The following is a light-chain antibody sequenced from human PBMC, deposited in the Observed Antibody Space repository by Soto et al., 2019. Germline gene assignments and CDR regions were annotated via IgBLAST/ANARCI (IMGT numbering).Light chain of an antibody. CDR2: WAS. V-gene: IGKV4-1*01. J-gene: IGKJ1*01. Sequence: DIVMTQSPDSLAVSLGERATVNCKSSEMVLYISNNKNYLAWYQQIPGQPPKLLIYWASTRESGVPDRFSGSGSGTGFTLTISSLQAEDVAVYYCQQYYSTPPTFGQGTKVDIK. CDR1: EMVLYISNNKNY. CDR3: QQYYSTPPT.